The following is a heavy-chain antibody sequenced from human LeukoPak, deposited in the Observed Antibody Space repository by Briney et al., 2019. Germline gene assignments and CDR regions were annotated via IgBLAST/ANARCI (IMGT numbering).Heavy chain of an antibody. CDR3: ARDQEACSSTSCYFGLGFFDL. Sequence: GGSLRLSCAASGFTFSSYGMHRVRQAPGKGLEWVAFIRYDGSNKYYADSVKGRFTISRDNSKNTLYLQMNSLRAEDTAVYYCARDQEACSSTSCYFGLGFFDLWGQGTLVTVSS. D-gene: IGHD2-2*01. V-gene: IGHV3-30*02. J-gene: IGHJ4*02. CDR2: IRYDGSNK. CDR1: GFTFSSYG.